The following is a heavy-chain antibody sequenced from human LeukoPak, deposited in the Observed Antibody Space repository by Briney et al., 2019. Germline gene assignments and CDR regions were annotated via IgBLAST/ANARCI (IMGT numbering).Heavy chain of an antibody. Sequence: GGSLRLSCAASGFTFSSYSMNWVRQAPGKGLEWVSSISSSSSYIYYADSVKGRFTISRDNAKNSLYLQMNSLRAEDTAVYYCARDSRYSSSWGGDGNYYYYGMDVWGQGTTVTVSS. V-gene: IGHV3-21*01. CDR2: ISSSSSYI. D-gene: IGHD6-13*01. CDR3: ARDSRYSSSWGGDGNYYYYGMDV. CDR1: GFTFSSYS. J-gene: IGHJ6*02.